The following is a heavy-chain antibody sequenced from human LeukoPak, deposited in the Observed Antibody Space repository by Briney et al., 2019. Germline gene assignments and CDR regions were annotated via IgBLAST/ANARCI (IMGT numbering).Heavy chain of an antibody. V-gene: IGHV4-39*01. CDR2: IYYSGST. D-gene: IGHD1-26*01. J-gene: IGHJ3*02. Sequence: SETLSLTCTVSGGSISSSNYYWGWSRQPPGKGLEWIGSIYYSGSTYYNPSLKSRVTISVDTSKNQFSLKLSSVTAADTAVYYCARPESGTYVARAFDIWGQGTMVNVSS. CDR1: GGSISSSNYY. CDR3: ARPESGTYVARAFDI.